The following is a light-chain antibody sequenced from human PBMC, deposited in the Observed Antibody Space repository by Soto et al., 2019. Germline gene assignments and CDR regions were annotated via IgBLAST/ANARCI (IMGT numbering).Light chain of an antibody. Sequence: QLVLTQSPSASASLGASVKLTCTLSSGHSSYAIAWHQQQPEKGPRYLMKLNSDGSHSKGDGIPDRFSGYSSGAERYLTNSSLQSEDESDYYCQTWGTGILVFGTGTKVTVL. CDR3: QTWGTGILV. CDR2: LNSDGSH. V-gene: IGLV4-69*01. CDR1: SGHSSYA. J-gene: IGLJ1*01.